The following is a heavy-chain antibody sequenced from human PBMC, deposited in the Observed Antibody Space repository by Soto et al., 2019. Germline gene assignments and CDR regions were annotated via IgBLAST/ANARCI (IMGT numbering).Heavy chain of an antibody. J-gene: IGHJ6*02. CDR2: IYYSGST. Sequence: SETLSLTCTVSGGSISSYYWSWIRQPPGKGLEWIGYIYYSGSTNYNPSLKSRVTISVDTSKNQFSLKLSFVTAADTAVYYCARDPGIAVAGTWYYYGMDVWGQGTTVTVSS. D-gene: IGHD6-19*01. V-gene: IGHV4-59*01. CDR1: GGSISSYY. CDR3: ARDPGIAVAGTWYYYGMDV.